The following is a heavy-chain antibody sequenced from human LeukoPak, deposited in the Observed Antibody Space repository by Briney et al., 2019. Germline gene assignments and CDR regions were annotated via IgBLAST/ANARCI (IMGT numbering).Heavy chain of an antibody. CDR1: EFSLSNTRMG. CDR2: IFSNDEK. Sequence: ASGPTLVNPTETLTLTCNVSEFSLSNTRMGVSWIRQPPGKALQWLAHIFSNDEKLYSASLKSRLTVSKDTDKSQVDLTMTNLDPVDTATYYCARMKEGTTWYGPFDIWGQGTMVTVSS. CDR3: ARMKEGTTWYGPFDI. D-gene: IGHD6-13*01. J-gene: IGHJ3*02. V-gene: IGHV2-26*01.